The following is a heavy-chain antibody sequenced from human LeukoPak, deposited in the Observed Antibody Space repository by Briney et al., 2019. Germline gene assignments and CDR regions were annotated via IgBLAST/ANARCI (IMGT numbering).Heavy chain of an antibody. V-gene: IGHV3-7*01. Sequence: PGGSLRLSCAASGFTFSSYWMSWVRQAPGKGLEWVANIKQDGSEKYYVDSVKGRFTISRDNAKDSLYLQMNSLRAEDTAVYYCARDGYQLLEAWFDPWGQGTLVTVSS. CDR3: ARDGYQLLEAWFDP. D-gene: IGHD2-2*01. CDR1: GFTFSSYW. CDR2: IKQDGSEK. J-gene: IGHJ5*02.